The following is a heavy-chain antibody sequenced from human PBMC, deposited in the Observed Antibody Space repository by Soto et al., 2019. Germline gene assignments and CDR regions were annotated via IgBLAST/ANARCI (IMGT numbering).Heavy chain of an antibody. Sequence: ASVKVSCKASGYTFTSYDINWVRQATGQGLEWMGWMNPNSGNTGYAQKFQGRVTMTRSTSISTAYMELSSLRSEDTAVYYCARATTTHDAFDIWGQGTMVTVSS. D-gene: IGHD4-17*01. CDR1: GYTFTSYD. V-gene: IGHV1-8*01. J-gene: IGHJ3*02. CDR2: MNPNSGNT. CDR3: ARATTTHDAFDI.